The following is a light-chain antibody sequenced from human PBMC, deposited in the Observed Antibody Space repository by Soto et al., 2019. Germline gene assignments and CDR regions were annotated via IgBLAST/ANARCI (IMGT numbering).Light chain of an antibody. J-gene: IGKJ5*01. Sequence: EIVMTQSPATLSVSPGERATLSCRASQSVSSNLAWYQQKPCQAPRLLIYGASTRATGIPARFSGSGSGTEFTLTISSLQSEDFAVYYCQQRSNWPPPITFGQGTRLEI. CDR2: GAS. CDR3: QQRSNWPPPIT. CDR1: QSVSSN. V-gene: IGKV3-15*01.